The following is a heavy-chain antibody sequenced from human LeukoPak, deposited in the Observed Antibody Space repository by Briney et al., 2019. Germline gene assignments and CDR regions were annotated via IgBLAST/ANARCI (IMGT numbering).Heavy chain of an antibody. CDR2: ISSSSSYI. J-gene: IGHJ4*02. Sequence: GGSLRLSCAASGFTFSSYSMNWVRQAPGKGLEWVSSISSSSSYIYYADSVKGRFTISRDNTKNSLYLQMNSLRAADTALYYCARLDSSGYYAPDYWGQGTLVTVSS. CDR3: ARLDSSGYYAPDY. CDR1: GFTFSSYS. V-gene: IGHV3-21*01. D-gene: IGHD3-22*01.